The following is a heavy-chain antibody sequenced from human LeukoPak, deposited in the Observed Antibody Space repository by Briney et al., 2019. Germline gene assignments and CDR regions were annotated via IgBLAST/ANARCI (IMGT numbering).Heavy chain of an antibody. J-gene: IGHJ3*01. Sequence: GRSPRLSCSASGFIFSNQAMHWVRQAPGKGLERVAIISYDGSDKYFADSVKGRFTISRDNSKNTVFLLMNSLRSEDTAVYYCATAREFGSDSFDVWGQGTMVTVSS. CDR2: ISYDGSDK. V-gene: IGHV3-30*04. CDR1: GFIFSNQA. CDR3: ATAREFGSDSFDV. D-gene: IGHD3-22*01.